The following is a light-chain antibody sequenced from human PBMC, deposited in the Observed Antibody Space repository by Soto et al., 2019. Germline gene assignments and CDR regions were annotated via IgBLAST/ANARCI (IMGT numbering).Light chain of an antibody. CDR3: SSYTSSGTLV. CDR2: EVR. J-gene: IGLJ3*02. Sequence: QSALTQPASVSGSPGQSITISCTGTTSDVGGYNYVSWHQQHPGKAPKLMIHEVRYRPSGVSNRFSGPKSGNTASLTISGLQAEDEADYYCSSYTSSGTLVFGGGTKVTVL. CDR1: TSDVGGYNY. V-gene: IGLV2-14*01.